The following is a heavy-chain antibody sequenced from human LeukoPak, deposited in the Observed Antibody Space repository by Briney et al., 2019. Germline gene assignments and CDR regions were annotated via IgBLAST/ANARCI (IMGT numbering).Heavy chain of an antibody. J-gene: IGHJ3*02. D-gene: IGHD3-10*02. CDR2: IYYSGST. CDR3: ARVITMIGDAFDI. V-gene: IGHV4-59*01. CDR1: GGSISSYY. Sequence: SETLSLTCTVSGGSISSYYWSWIRQPPGKGLEWIGYIYYSGSTNYNPSLKSRVTISVDTSKNQFSLKLSSVTAADTAVYYCARVITMIGDAFDIWGQGTMVTVSS.